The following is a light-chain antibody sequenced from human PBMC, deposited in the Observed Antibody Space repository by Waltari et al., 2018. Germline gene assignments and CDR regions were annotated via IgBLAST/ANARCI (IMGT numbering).Light chain of an antibody. J-gene: IGLJ2*01. V-gene: IGLV2-11*01. CDR1: TRDVGGLTY. Sequence: SALSQHRSVSGSPGPSVTISCPEATRDVGGLTYVSCYQQHPGKAPKLMIYYFSKRPSGVPDRFSGSKSGYTASLTISGLQAEDEADYYCCSYAASYVVFGGGTKLTVL. CDR3: CSYAASYVV. CDR2: YFS.